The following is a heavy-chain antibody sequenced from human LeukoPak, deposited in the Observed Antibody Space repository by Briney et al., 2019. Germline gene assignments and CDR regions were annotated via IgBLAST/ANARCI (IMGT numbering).Heavy chain of an antibody. Sequence: GESLKISCQGSGYTFTSYWIGWVRQMPVKGLEWMGSIYPGDSDTKYSPSFQGQVTISADKSINTAYLQWSSLKASDTAMYYCARREYCSGTSCPIDYWGQGTLVTVSS. V-gene: IGHV5-51*01. J-gene: IGHJ4*02. CDR2: IYPGDSDT. CDR1: GYTFTSYW. CDR3: ARREYCSGTSCPIDY. D-gene: IGHD2-2*01.